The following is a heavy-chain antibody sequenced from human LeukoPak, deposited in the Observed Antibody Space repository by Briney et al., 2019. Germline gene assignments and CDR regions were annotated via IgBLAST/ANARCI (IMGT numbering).Heavy chain of an antibody. Sequence: GGSLRLSCAAFGFTFHDYAMHWVRQAPGKGLEWVSGLSWNGGNIGYAESVRGRFTISRDDAGNSLYLQMNSLRPEDTALYYCAKALGSTVTTRTYFDYWGQGTLVTVSS. CDR3: AKALGSTVTTRTYFDY. CDR2: LSWNGGNI. CDR1: GFTFHDYA. D-gene: IGHD4-17*01. J-gene: IGHJ4*02. V-gene: IGHV3-9*01.